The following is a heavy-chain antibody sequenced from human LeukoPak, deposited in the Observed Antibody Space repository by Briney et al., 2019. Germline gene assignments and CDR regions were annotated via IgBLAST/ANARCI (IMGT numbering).Heavy chain of an antibody. V-gene: IGHV3-15*01. D-gene: IGHD3-10*01. CDR2: IKSKTDGGTT. CDR1: GFTFSNAW. CDR3: TTDSLWFGDPSRALFDY. J-gene: IGHJ4*02. Sequence: GGSLRLSCAASGFTFSNAWMSWVRQAPGKGLEWVGRIKSKTDGGTTDYAAPVKGRFTISRDDSKNTLYLQMNSLKTEDTAVYYRTTDSLWFGDPSRALFDYWGQGTLVTVSS.